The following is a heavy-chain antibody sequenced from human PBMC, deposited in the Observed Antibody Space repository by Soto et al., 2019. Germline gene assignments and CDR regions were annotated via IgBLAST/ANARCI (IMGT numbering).Heavy chain of an antibody. J-gene: IGHJ6*02. Sequence: PGGSLRLSCAASGFTFSSYNMNWVRQAPGKGLDWVSSISSSSSYIYYADSVKGRFTISRDNAKNSLYLQMNSQRAEDTAVYYCVKDCRQDIVEVVDAIAYHYSGMDVWGLGTTVTVSS. CDR1: GFTFSSYN. D-gene: IGHD2-2*01. V-gene: IGHV3-21*03. CDR3: VKDCRQDIVEVVDAIAYHYSGMDV. CDR2: ISSSSSYI.